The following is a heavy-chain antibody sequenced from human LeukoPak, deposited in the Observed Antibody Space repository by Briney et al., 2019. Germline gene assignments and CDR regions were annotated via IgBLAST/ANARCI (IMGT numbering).Heavy chain of an antibody. CDR1: GFTFSSYA. Sequence: GGSLRLSCAASGFTFSSYAMSWVRQAPGKGLEWVSGIIPSGGSTYYADSVKGRFTISRDNSKSTLYLQMNSLRAEDTAVYYCARSYGMDVWGQGTTVTVSS. J-gene: IGHJ6*02. V-gene: IGHV3-23*01. CDR3: ARSYGMDV. CDR2: IIPSGGST.